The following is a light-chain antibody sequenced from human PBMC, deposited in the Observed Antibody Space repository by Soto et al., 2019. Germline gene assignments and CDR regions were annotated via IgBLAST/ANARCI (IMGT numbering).Light chain of an antibody. V-gene: IGKV3-20*01. CDR2: GVS. CDR3: QQYGSSPIT. Sequence: EIVLTQSPGTLSLSPGERTTLSCRASQSVSSSYLAWYQQRPGQAPRLLICGVSSRATGIPDRFSGSGSGTDFTLTISRLEPEDFAVYYCQQYGSSPITFGQGTRLEIK. J-gene: IGKJ5*01. CDR1: QSVSSSY.